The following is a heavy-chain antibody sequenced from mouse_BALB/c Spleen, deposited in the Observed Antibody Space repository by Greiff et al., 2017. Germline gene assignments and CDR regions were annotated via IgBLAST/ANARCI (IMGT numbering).Heavy chain of an antibody. Sequence: EVQLQQSGPGLVKPSQSLSLTCTVTGYSITSDYAWNWIRQFPGNKLEWMGYISYSGSTSYNPSLKSRIAITRDTSKNQFFLQLNSVTTEDTATYYCAKELGGENYFDYWGQGTTLTVSS. D-gene: IGHD4-1*01. CDR2: ISYSGST. V-gene: IGHV3-2*02. J-gene: IGHJ2*01. CDR3: AKELGGENYFDY. CDR1: GYSITSDYA.